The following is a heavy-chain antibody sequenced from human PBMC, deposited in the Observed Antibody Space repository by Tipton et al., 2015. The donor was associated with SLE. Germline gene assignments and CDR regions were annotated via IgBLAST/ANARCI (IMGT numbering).Heavy chain of an antibody. D-gene: IGHD3-10*01. CDR2: ISGSGGST. J-gene: IGHJ4*02. CDR1: GFTFSSYA. Sequence: SLRLSCAASGFTFSSYAMSWVRQAPGKGPEWVSAISGSGGSTYYADSVKGRFTISRDNSKNTLYLQMNSLRAEDTAVYYCAKDTTYGSGSTLGYWGQGTLVTVSS. CDR3: AKDTTYGSGSTLGY. V-gene: IGHV3-23*01.